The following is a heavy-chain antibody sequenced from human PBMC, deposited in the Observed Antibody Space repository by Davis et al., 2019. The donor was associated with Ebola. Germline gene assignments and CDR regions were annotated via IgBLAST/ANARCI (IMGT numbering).Heavy chain of an antibody. CDR2: IYYSGTT. D-gene: IGHD1-14*01. V-gene: IGHV4-31*03. CDR1: GASISVHDYY. J-gene: IGHJ4*02. CDR3: ARDSPLGIGMDV. Sequence: MPSETLSLTCTVSGASISVHDYYWGWIRQHPGKGLESIGYIYYSGTTYYNPSLRSRVTISVDTSKNQFSLKLTSVTAGDTAVYYCARDSPLGIGMDVWGQGTLVTVSS.